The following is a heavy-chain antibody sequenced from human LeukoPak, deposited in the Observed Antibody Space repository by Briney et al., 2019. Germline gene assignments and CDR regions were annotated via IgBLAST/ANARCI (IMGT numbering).Heavy chain of an antibody. CDR1: GFTFSSYS. Sequence: PGGSLRLSCAASGFTFSSYSMNWFRQAPGKGLEWVSYISSSSSTIYYADSVKGRFTISRDNAKNSLYLQMNSLRAEDTAVYYCARDWGYYDSSGYLDYWGQGTLVTVSS. J-gene: IGHJ4*02. D-gene: IGHD3-22*01. CDR2: ISSSSSTI. CDR3: ARDWGYYDSSGYLDY. V-gene: IGHV3-48*01.